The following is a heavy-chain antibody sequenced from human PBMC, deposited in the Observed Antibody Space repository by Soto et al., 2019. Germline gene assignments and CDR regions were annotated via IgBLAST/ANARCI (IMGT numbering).Heavy chain of an antibody. CDR2: INHSGST. D-gene: IGHD5-12*01. Sequence: PSETLSLTCAVYGGSFSGYYWSWIRQPPGKGLEWNGEINHSGSTNYNPSLKSRVTISVDTSKNQFSLKLSSVTAADTAVYYCARGGGRWSGYSYYYYYGMDVWGQGTTVTVSS. CDR1: GGSFSGYY. V-gene: IGHV4-34*01. CDR3: ARGGGRWSGYSYYYYYGMDV. J-gene: IGHJ6*02.